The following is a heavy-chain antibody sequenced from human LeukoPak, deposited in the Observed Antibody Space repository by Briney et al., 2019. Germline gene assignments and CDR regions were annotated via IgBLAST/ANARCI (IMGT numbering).Heavy chain of an antibody. V-gene: IGHV3-23*01. CDR3: GRYYVMDV. J-gene: IGHJ6*02. CDR1: GFTFSTYV. CDR2: ISDSGGST. Sequence: PGGSLRLSCAASGFTFSTYVMNWVRQAPGKGLEWVSTISDSGGSTYYADSVKGRFTISRDNSKSTLYRQMISLRAEDTAVYYCGRYYVMDVWGQGTSVTVSS.